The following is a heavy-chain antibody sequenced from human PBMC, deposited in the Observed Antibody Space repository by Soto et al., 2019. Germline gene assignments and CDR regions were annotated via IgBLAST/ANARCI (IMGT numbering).Heavy chain of an antibody. Sequence: GESRKISGAASGFTFSSYGMHWVRQAPGKGLEGVAVICYDGSNKYYADSVKGRFTSSRDNSKNTLYLQMNSLRAEDTAVYYCARERTIYDIQTWFDPWGQGTLVTVSS. D-gene: IGHD3-9*01. V-gene: IGHV3-33*01. J-gene: IGHJ5*02. CDR2: ICYDGSNK. CDR3: ARERTIYDIQTWFDP. CDR1: GFTFSSYG.